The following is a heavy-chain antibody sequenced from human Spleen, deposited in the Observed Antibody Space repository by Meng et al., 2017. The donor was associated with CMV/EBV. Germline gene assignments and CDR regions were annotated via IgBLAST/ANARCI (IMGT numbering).Heavy chain of an antibody. CDR3: ARVSNDYGDSWMDV. D-gene: IGHD4-17*01. CDR2: IRSDGRNK. V-gene: IGHV3-30*02. CDR1: GFTFSSYT. Sequence: GGSLRLSCAASGFTFSSYTTHWVRQAPGKGLEWVAFIRSDGRNKYYADSVKGRFTISRDNSKNTLYLQMNSLRAEDTAVYYCARVSNDYGDSWMDVWGQGTTVTVSS. J-gene: IGHJ6*02.